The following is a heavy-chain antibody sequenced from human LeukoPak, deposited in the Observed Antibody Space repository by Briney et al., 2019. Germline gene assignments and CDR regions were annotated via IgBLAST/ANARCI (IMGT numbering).Heavy chain of an antibody. Sequence: GGSLRLSCAASGFTFSSYSMKWVRQAPGKGLEWVSSISTGSSYIYYADSVKGRFTISRDNAKNSLYLQMNSLRAEDTAVYYCARVRGILLWFGDYWGQGTLVTVSS. CDR1: GFTFSSYS. CDR2: ISTGSSYI. J-gene: IGHJ4*02. CDR3: ARVRGILLWFGDY. V-gene: IGHV3-21*01. D-gene: IGHD3-10*01.